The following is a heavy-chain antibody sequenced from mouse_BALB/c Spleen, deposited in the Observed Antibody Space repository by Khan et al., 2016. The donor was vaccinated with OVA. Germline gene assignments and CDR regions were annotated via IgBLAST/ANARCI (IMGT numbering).Heavy chain of an antibody. CDR3: VRDLNWIWFAS. Sequence: EVELVESGGGLVKPGGSLKVSCAASGFTFSDYYMYWVRQSPEKRLEWVATISDGGSYTYYPDSVKGRFTISRDNAKNNLYLQMSSLKSEDTAMYYCVRDLNWIWFASWGQGTLVTVSA. CDR1: GFTFSDYY. CDR2: ISDGGSYT. J-gene: IGHJ3*01. V-gene: IGHV5-4*02.